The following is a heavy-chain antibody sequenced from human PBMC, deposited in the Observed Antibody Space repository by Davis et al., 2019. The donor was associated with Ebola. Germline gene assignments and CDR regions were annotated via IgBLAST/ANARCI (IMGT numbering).Heavy chain of an antibody. J-gene: IGHJ4*02. D-gene: IGHD2/OR15-2a*01. Sequence: GESLKTPCDTSGYIFTKYWISWVREVPGKGLEWMVRIDHSDSYVNYNPFFQGHVIISTDKSTSTTFLQWSSLKASDSAIYYCARHSGSNFYLPFDFWGRGAQVTVSS. CDR2: IDHSDSYV. CDR1: GYIFTKYW. CDR3: ARHSGSNFYLPFDF. V-gene: IGHV5-10-1*01.